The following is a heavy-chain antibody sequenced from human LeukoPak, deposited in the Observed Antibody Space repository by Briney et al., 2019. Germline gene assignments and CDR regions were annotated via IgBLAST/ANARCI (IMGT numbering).Heavy chain of an antibody. Sequence: ASVKVSCKVSGYTLTELSMHWVRRAPGKGLEWMGGFDPEDGETIYAQKFQGRVTMTEDTSTDTAYMELSSLRSEDTAVYYCATVKGRRYYYGMDVWGQGTTVTVSS. CDR3: ATVKGRRYYYGMDV. CDR2: FDPEDGET. J-gene: IGHJ6*02. V-gene: IGHV1-24*01. CDR1: GYTLTELS.